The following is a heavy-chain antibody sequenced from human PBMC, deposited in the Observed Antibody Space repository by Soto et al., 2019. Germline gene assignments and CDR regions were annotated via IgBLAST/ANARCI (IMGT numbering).Heavy chain of an antibody. J-gene: IGHJ3*02. CDR3: AKKGPPRDAFDI. CDR1: GFTFRSYA. CDR2: ISAGGSNT. Sequence: EVQLLESGGGLVQPGGSLRLSCAVSGFTFRSYAMSWVRQAPGKGPEWVSVISAGGSNTYYAESVKGRFTISRDNSKNTLYLQMNSLREEDTAVYYCAKKGPPRDAFDIWGQGTMVTVST. V-gene: IGHV3-23*01.